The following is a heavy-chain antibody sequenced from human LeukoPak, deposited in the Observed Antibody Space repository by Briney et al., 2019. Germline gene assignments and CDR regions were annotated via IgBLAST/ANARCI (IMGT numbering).Heavy chain of an antibody. CDR1: GFTVSSNH. CDR2: IYSGGNR. D-gene: IGHD3-10*01. J-gene: IGHJ6*03. CDR3: ATVPGVWGSGSYLSSYYYYYMHV. V-gene: IGHV3-53*01. Sequence: GGSLLLSCAASGFTVSSNHMKGGRQGPGKGVEGVAVIYSGGNRYYADSVKGRLIIYRDNNKNKLYIQMNRLRGEDTAVYYCATVPGVWGSGSYLSSYYYYYMHVWGKGTTVTVSS.